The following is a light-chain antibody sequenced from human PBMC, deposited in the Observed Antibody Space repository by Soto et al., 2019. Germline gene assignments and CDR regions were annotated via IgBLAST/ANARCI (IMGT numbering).Light chain of an antibody. J-gene: IGKJ1*01. CDR1: QSVSSGY. Sequence: EIVLTHSPNTLSFSPGERATLSWRASQSVSSGYLVWYQQKPGQAPRLLIYGASSRATGIPDRFSGSGSGTDFTLTISRLEPENFAVYYCQQYDNSAWTFGQGTKVDI. CDR3: QQYDNSAWT. V-gene: IGKV3-20*01. CDR2: GAS.